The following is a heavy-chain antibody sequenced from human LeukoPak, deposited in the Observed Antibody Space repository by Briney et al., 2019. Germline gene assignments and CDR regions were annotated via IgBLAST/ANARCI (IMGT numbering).Heavy chain of an antibody. Sequence: SETLSLTCAVSGGSISSSNWWSWVRQPPGKGLEWIGSIYYSGSTYYNPSLKSRVTISVDTSKNQFSLKLSSVTAADTAVCYCASRTSITIFGVIHDYWGQGTLVTVSS. CDR2: IYYSGST. J-gene: IGHJ4*02. CDR1: GGSISSSNW. V-gene: IGHV4-39*01. CDR3: ASRTSITIFGVIHDY. D-gene: IGHD3-3*01.